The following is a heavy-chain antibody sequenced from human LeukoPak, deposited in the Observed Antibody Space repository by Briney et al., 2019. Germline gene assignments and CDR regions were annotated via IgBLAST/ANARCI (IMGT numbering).Heavy chain of an antibody. J-gene: IGHJ4*02. CDR2: IYYTGST. CDR3: ARSYNSGSYYPYYFDY. D-gene: IGHD3-10*01. Sequence: PSETLSLTCTVSGGSISSHFWSWVRQPPGKGLEWIGSIYYTGSTNYNTSLKSRIPMSVDTSKNQFSLKLSSVTAADTAVYYCARSYNSGSYYPYYFDYWGQGTLVTVSS. V-gene: IGHV4-59*11. CDR1: GGSISSHF.